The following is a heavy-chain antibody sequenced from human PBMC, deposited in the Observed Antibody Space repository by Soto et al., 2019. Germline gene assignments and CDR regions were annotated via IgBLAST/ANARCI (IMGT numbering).Heavy chain of an antibody. Sequence: QVQLVESGGGVVQPGRSLRLSCAASGFTFNSYAMHWVRQAPGKGLEWVAVISYDGSNKYYADSVKGRFTISRDNSKNTLYLQMNSLRAVDTAVYYCARATYYFDSTGPKIGYFDYWGQGTLVTVSS. CDR1: GFTFNSYA. CDR3: ARATYYFDSTGPKIGYFDY. D-gene: IGHD3-22*01. V-gene: IGHV3-30-3*01. J-gene: IGHJ4*02. CDR2: ISYDGSNK.